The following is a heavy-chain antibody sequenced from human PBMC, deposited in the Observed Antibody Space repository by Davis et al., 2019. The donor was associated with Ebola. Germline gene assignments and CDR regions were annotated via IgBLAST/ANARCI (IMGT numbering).Heavy chain of an antibody. CDR3: ARGAGGWPDY. V-gene: IGHV1-2*06. CDR1: GYTFTGYF. CDR2: INPNSGDT. Sequence: ASVKVSCKASGYTFTGYFMHWVRQAPGQGLEWMGRINPNSGDTDYAQKFQGRVTMTKDTSTTTAYLELGSLRSDDTAIYFCARGAGGWPDYWGQGTLVTVS. D-gene: IGHD6-19*01. J-gene: IGHJ4*02.